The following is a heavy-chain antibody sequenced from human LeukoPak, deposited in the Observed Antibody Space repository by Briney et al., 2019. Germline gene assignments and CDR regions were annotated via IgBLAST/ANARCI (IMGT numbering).Heavy chain of an antibody. Sequence: SGPALVKPTQTLTLTCTFSGFSLSTSGMCVSWIRQPPGKALEWLARIDWDDDKYYSTSLKTRLTISKDTSKNQVVLTMTNMDPVDTATYYCARIRFGYGSGSYIDYWGQGTLVTVSS. J-gene: IGHJ4*02. V-gene: IGHV2-70*11. CDR2: IDWDDDK. D-gene: IGHD3-10*01. CDR1: GFSLSTSGMC. CDR3: ARIRFGYGSGSYIDY.